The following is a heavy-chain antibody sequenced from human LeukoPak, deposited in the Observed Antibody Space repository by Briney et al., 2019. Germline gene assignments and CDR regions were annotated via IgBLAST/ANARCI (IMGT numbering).Heavy chain of an antibody. J-gene: IGHJ4*02. CDR2: INSDGINT. Sequence: PGGSLRLSCAASGFTFSNYWMHWVRQAPGKGLVWVSRINSDGINTSYADSVKGRFTISRDNAKNTLNLQMNSLRAEDTAVYYCARVGPYFDYWGQGTLVTVSS. V-gene: IGHV3-74*01. CDR1: GFTFSNYW. CDR3: ARVGPYFDY.